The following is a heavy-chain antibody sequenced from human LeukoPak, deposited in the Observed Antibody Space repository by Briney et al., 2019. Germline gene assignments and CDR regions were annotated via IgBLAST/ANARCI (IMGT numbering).Heavy chain of an antibody. V-gene: IGHV4-4*02. CDR1: GGSISSSNW. CDR3: ARGPDILTGYYIEYFQN. D-gene: IGHD3-9*01. J-gene: IGHJ1*01. CDR2: INHSGST. Sequence: SGTLSLTCAVSGGSISSSNWWSWVSQPPGKGLEWIGEINHSGSTNYNPSLKSRVTISVDTSKNQFSLKLSSVTAADTAVYYCARGPDILTGYYIEYFQNWGQGTLVTVSS.